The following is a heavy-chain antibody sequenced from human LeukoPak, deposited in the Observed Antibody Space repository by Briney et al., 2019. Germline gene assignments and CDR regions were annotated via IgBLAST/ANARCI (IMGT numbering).Heavy chain of an antibody. V-gene: IGHV1-2*02. CDR1: GYTFTSYD. Sequence: ASVKVSCKASGYTFTSYDINWVRQAPGQGLEWMGWINPNSGGTNYAQKFQGRVTMTRDTSISTAYMELSRLRSDDTAVYYCARGTRDYDYVWGSYRHYYFDYWGQGTLVTVSS. J-gene: IGHJ4*02. CDR2: INPNSGGT. D-gene: IGHD3-16*02. CDR3: ARGTRDYDYVWGSYRHYYFDY.